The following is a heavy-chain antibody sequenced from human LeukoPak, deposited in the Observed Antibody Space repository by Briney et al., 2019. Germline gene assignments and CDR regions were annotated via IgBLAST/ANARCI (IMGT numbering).Heavy chain of an antibody. CDR1: GYTFTGYY. CDR2: INPNSGGT. J-gene: IGHJ3*02. CDR3: ARDIGYVNAFDI. D-gene: IGHD5-12*01. V-gene: IGHV1-2*02. Sequence: ASVKVSCKASGYTFTGYYMHWVRQAPGQGLEWMGWINPNSGGTNYAQKFQVRVTMTRDTSISTAYMELSRLRSDDTAMYYCARDIGYVNAFDIWGQGTMVTVSS.